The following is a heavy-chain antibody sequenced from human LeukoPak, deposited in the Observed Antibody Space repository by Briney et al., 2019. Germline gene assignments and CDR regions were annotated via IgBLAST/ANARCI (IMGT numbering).Heavy chain of an antibody. J-gene: IGHJ5*02. D-gene: IGHD5-24*01. V-gene: IGHV1-69*04. CDR2: IIPIFGIA. CDR1: GCTFSSYA. CDR3: ARDLEMATSPRSNWFDP. Sequence: GSAVTVTCKASGCTFSSYASSWVRQAPGQGLEWMGRIIPIFGIANYAQMFQGRVTITADKSTSTAYMELSSLRSEDTAVYYCARDLEMATSPRSNWFDPWGQGTLVTVSS.